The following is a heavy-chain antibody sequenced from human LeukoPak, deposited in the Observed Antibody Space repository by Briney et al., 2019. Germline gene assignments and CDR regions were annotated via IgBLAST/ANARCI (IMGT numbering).Heavy chain of an antibody. CDR3: ARDAYSGYDFDY. CDR2: ISSSGSTI. V-gene: IGHV3-48*03. J-gene: IGHJ4*02. D-gene: IGHD5-12*01. CDR1: GFTFSSYE. Sequence: GGSLRLSCAASGFTFSSYEMNWVRQAPGKGLEWVSYISSSGSTIYYADSVKGRFTISRDNAKNSLYLQTNSLRAEDTAVYYCARDAYSGYDFDYWGQGTLVTVSS.